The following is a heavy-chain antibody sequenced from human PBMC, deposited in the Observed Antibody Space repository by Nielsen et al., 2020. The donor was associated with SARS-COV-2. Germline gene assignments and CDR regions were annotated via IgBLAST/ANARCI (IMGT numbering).Heavy chain of an antibody. CDR3: ARGRLELGAFDI. CDR2: MNPNNGNT. J-gene: IGHJ3*02. CDR1: GVTLNSYA. V-gene: IGHV1-8*01. Sequence: ASVKVSCKVSGVTLNSYAINWVRQATGQGPEWMGWMNPNNGNTGYAQKFQGRVTLTRDTSMTTAYMDLSSLTSEDTAIYYCARGRLELGAFDIWGQGTMVTVSS. D-gene: IGHD1-7*01.